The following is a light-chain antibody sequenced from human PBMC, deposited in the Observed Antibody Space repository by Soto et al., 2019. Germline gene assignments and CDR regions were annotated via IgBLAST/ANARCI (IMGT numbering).Light chain of an antibody. CDR2: GNS. CDR3: QSYDSSLSGYV. Sequence: QSVLPQPPSVSGAPGQRVTISCTGSSSNIGAGYDVHWYHQLPGTAPKLLIYGNSTRPSGVPDRFSGSKSGTSASLAITGLQAEDEADYYCQSYDSSLSGYVVGTGTKVTVL. J-gene: IGLJ1*01. CDR1: SSNIGAGYD. V-gene: IGLV1-40*01.